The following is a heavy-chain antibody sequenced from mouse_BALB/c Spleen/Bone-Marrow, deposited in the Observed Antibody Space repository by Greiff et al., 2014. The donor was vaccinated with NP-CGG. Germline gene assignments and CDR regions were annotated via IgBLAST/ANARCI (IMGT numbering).Heavy chain of an antibody. CDR2: IDPEIGNT. D-gene: IGHD4-1*01. CDR1: GFNIKDYF. J-gene: IGHJ2*01. V-gene: IGHV14-1*02. CDR3: ARLFGTRDFDD. Sequence: EVQLQQSGAELVRPGALVKLSCKASGFNIKDYFMHWVKQRPEQGLEWIGWIDPEIGNTLYDPKFQGKASITADTSSNTAYLQLSSLTSEDTAVYYCARLFGTRDFDDWGQGTTLTVSS.